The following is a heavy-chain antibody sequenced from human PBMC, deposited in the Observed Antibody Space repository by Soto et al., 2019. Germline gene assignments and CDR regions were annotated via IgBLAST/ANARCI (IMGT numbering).Heavy chain of an antibody. CDR1: GINYNTYA. J-gene: IGHJ4*02. D-gene: IGHD5-12*01. CDR2: INAGNGDT. Sequence: QVQLVQSGAEMKKPGASVKLSCKTSGINYNTYAIHWVRQAPGQGLEWMGWINAGNGDTRYSQNFQGRVTLTRDTSESKVYMDLDSPKSEDTGVYYCARAISGYVTWGQGTLVTVSS. V-gene: IGHV1-3*01. CDR3: ARAISGYVT.